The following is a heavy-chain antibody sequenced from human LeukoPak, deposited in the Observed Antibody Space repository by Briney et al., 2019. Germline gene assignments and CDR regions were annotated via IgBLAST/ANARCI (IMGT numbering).Heavy chain of an antibody. CDR1: GFTFSSHV. CDR3: ANLPPGPFDY. CDR2: INGSGGST. Sequence: GGSLRLSCAASGFTFSSHVMNWVRQAPGKWLEWVSGINGSGGSTYYADSVKGRFTISRDNSKNTLYLQMNSLRAEDTAVYYCANLPPGPFDYWGQGTLVTVSS. J-gene: IGHJ4*02. D-gene: IGHD2-2*01. V-gene: IGHV3-23*01.